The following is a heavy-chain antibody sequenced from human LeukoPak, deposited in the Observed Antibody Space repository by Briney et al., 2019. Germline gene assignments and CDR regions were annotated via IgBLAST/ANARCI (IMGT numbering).Heavy chain of an antibody. Sequence: SEILSLTCTVSGGSISSGDYYWSWIRQPPGKGLEWIGYIYNNGRTYYNPSLKSRVTISVDTSKNLFSLKVSSVTAADAAVYYCARGRSSSWSSFDYWGQGTLVTVSS. CDR2: IYNNGRT. V-gene: IGHV4-30-4*01. D-gene: IGHD6-13*01. J-gene: IGHJ4*02. CDR1: GGSISSGDYY. CDR3: ARGRSSSWSSFDY.